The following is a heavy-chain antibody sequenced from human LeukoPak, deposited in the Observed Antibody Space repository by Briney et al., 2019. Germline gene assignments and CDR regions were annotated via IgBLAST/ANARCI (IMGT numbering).Heavy chain of an antibody. CDR2: IKQDGSEK. CDR1: GFTFSSYW. D-gene: IGHD3-10*01. CDR3: AGSPWFGESTVFDY. V-gene: IGHV3-7*01. Sequence: GGSLRLSCAASGFTFSSYWMSWVRQAPGKGLEWVANIKQDGSEKYYVDSVKGRFTISRDNAKNSLYLQMNSLRAEDTAVYYCAGSPWFGESTVFDYWGQGTLVTVSS. J-gene: IGHJ4*02.